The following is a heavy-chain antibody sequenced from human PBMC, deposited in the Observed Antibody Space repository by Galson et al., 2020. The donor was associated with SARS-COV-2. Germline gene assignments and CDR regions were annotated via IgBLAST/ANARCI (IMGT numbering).Heavy chain of an antibody. V-gene: IGHV1-69*13. D-gene: IGHD1-7*01. CDR2: IIPIFGTA. CDR3: ARDPQLELIARDNWFDP. Sequence: SVKVSCKASGGTFSSYAISWVRQAPGQGLEWMGGIIPIFGTANYAQKFQGSVTITADESTSTAYMELSSLRSEDTAVYYCARDPQLELIARDNWFDPWGQGTLVTVSS. J-gene: IGHJ5*02. CDR1: GGTFSSYA.